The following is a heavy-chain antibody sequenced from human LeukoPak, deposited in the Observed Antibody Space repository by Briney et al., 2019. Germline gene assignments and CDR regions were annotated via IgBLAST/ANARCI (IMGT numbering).Heavy chain of an antibody. D-gene: IGHD6-13*01. CDR2: ISGSGGST. Sequence: GGSLRLSCAASGFTFSSYAMSWVRQAPGKGLEWVSAISGSGGSTYYADSVKGRFTISRDNSKNTLYLQMNSLRAEDTAVYYCAKDSIAAAGPPGYYFDYWGQGTLVTVSS. J-gene: IGHJ4*02. V-gene: IGHV3-23*01. CDR1: GFTFSSYA. CDR3: AKDSIAAAGPPGYYFDY.